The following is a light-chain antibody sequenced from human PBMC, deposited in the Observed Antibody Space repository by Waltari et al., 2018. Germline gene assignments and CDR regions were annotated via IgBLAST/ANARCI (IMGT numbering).Light chain of an antibody. CDR2: GAS. V-gene: IGKV3-20*01. CDR1: QSVSRA. Sequence: IVLTQSPGSLSSSSGARVTLSCRASQSVSRALAWYQQKPGQAPRLLIFGASNRATGIPDRFSGSGSETDFSLTISRLEPEDFAVYYCQHYVRLPATFGRGTKVEIK. CDR3: QHYVRLPAT. J-gene: IGKJ1*01.